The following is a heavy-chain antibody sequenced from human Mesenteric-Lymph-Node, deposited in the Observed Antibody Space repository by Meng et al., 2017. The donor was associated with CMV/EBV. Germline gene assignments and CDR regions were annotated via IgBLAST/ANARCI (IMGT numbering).Heavy chain of an antibody. D-gene: IGHD3-16*01. V-gene: IGHV3-11*04. J-gene: IGHJ4*02. Sequence: GESLKISCVASGFTLSDYYMSWIRQAPGRGLEWVSLISITGSIIHYADSVKGRFTISRDNAKNTLYLQMNSLRADDTAVYYCARSTPTQTDYWDWGQGTLVTVSS. CDR3: ARSTPTQTDYWD. CDR2: ISITGSII. CDR1: GFTLSDYY.